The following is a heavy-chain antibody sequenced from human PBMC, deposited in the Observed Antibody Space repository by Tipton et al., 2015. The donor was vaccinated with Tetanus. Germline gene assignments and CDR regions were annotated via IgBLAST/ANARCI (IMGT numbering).Heavy chain of an antibody. J-gene: IGHJ6*02. CDR2: IYYSGST. V-gene: IGHV4-30-4*01. Sequence: GEALGNGDYYWSWIRQPPGKGLESIGYIYYSGSTYYNPSLKSRVTISVDTSKNQFSLRLSSVTAADTAVYYCAREHGITWGGMGYYYGMDVWGQGTTVTVSS. D-gene: IGHD3-16*01. CDR1: GEALGNGDYY. CDR3: AREHGITWGGMGYYYGMDV.